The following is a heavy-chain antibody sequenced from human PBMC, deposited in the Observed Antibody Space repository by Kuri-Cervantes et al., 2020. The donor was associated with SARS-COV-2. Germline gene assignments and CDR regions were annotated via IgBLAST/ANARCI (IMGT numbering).Heavy chain of an antibody. V-gene: IGHV3-53*01. CDR2: IYSGGSI. CDR3: ARSFGY. Sequence: GESLKISCAASGFTVTNNYMSWVRQAPGKGLEWVSLIYSGGSIHYADSVKGRFIISRDISKNTLSLQMNSLRAEDTAVYYCARSFGYWGLGTLVTVSS. CDR1: GFTVTNNY. J-gene: IGHJ4*02.